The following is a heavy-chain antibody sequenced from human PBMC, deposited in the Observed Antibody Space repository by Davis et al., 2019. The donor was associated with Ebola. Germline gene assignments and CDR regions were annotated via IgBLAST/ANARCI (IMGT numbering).Heavy chain of an antibody. Sequence: GGSLRLSCAASGFTVSSNYMSWVRQAPGKGLEWVSVIYSGGSTYYADSVKGRFTISRDNSKNTLYLQMNSLRAEDTAVYYCARDYRSSSGYYGMDVWGKGTTVTVSS. D-gene: IGHD6-6*01. CDR1: GFTVSSNY. CDR3: ARDYRSSSGYYGMDV. J-gene: IGHJ6*04. V-gene: IGHV3-66*01. CDR2: IYSGGST.